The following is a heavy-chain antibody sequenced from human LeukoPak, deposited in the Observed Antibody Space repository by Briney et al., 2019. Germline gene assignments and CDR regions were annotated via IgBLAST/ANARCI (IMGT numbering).Heavy chain of an antibody. CDR2: IKPDGGEK. Sequence: EPGGSLRLSCVASGFTFSTYWMSWARQAPGKGLEWVANIKPDGGEKNYVDSMKGRFTISRDNAQNSLYLQMNSLRAEDTAVYYCAKGGHLDDWGQGALVTVSS. D-gene: IGHD1-26*01. J-gene: IGHJ4*02. CDR3: AKGGHLDD. V-gene: IGHV3-7*01. CDR1: GFTFSTYW.